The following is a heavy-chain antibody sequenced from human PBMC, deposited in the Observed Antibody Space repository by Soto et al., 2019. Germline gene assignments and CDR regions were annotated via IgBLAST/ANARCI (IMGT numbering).Heavy chain of an antibody. J-gene: IGHJ6*02. CDR3: ARDSNTYRDYYRGMDV. CDR1: GFTFSSYA. V-gene: IGHV3-30-3*01. D-gene: IGHD3-10*02. Sequence: QVQLVESGGGVVQPGRSLRLSCAASGFTFSSYAMYWVRQAPGKGLEWAAHISYDGSNKHYADSVKGRFTISRDNSKNTLYLQMNSLSVEDTAVYYCARDSNTYRDYYRGMDVWGQGTTVTVSS. CDR2: ISYDGSNK.